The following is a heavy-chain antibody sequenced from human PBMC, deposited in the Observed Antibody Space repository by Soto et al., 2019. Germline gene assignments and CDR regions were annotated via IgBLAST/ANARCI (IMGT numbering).Heavy chain of an antibody. J-gene: IGHJ4*02. CDR2: IKQDGSEK. CDR1: GFTFSSYW. CDR3: ALSRGDSEYFDY. D-gene: IGHD2-21*02. Sequence: GGSLRLSCAASGFTFSSYWMSWVRQAPGKGLEWVANIKQDGSEKYYVDSVKGRFTISRDNAKNSLYLQMNSLRAEGTAVYYCALSRGDSEYFDYWGQGTLVTVSS. V-gene: IGHV3-7*05.